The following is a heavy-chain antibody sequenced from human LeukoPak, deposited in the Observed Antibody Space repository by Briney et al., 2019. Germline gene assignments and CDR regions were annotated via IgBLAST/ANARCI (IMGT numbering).Heavy chain of an antibody. Sequence: GGSLRLSCAASGFTFSSYWMNWVRQAPGKGLEWVANIKQDGSEKYYVDSVKGRFTISRDNAKNSLYLQMNSLRAEDTTVYYCARTSSSGYYSRWGQGTLVTVSS. D-gene: IGHD3-22*01. CDR2: IKQDGSEK. CDR1: GFTFSSYW. J-gene: IGHJ4*02. CDR3: ARTSSSGYYSR. V-gene: IGHV3-7*01.